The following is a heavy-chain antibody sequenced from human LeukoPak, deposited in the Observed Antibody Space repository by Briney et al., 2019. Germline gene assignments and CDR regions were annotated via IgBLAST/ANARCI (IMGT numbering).Heavy chain of an antibody. D-gene: IGHD6-13*01. V-gene: IGHV4-39*07. CDR2: IYYSGST. J-gene: IGHJ5*02. CDR3: ARLESAAAGNRWFDP. Sequence: SETLSLTCTVSGGSISSSYSYWGWIRQPPGKGLEWIGNIYYSGSTYYNPSLKSRVTISVDTSKNHFSLTLSSVTAADTAVCYCARLESAAAGNRWFDPWGQGILVTVSS. CDR1: GGSISSSYSY.